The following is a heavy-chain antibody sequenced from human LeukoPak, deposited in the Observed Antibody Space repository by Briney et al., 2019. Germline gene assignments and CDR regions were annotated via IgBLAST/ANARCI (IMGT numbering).Heavy chain of an antibody. CDR1: GFSFSAYG. CDR3: ARAYYGDGA. V-gene: IGHV3-33*01. CDR2: IWYDGRKK. J-gene: IGHJ5*02. Sequence: PGGSLRLSCVASGFSFSAYGMHWVRQAPGKGLEWVGVIWYDGRKKDYADSVKGRFTIPKDDSKKTLYLQMDSLRAEDTAVYYCARAYYGDGAWGQGTLVTVSS. D-gene: IGHD4-17*01.